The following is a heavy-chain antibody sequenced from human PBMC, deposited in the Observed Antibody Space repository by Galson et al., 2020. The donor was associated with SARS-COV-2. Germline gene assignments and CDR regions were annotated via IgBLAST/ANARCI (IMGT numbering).Heavy chain of an antibody. J-gene: IGHJ4*02. CDR2: ISWNSGSI. D-gene: IGHD3-22*01. CDR3: AKFLHYYDSSGPVY. V-gene: IGHV3-9*01. Sequence: GGSLRLSCAASGFTFDDYAMHWVRQAPGKGLEWVSGISWNSGSIGYADSVKGRFTISRDNAKNSLYLQMNSLRAEDTALYYCAKFLHYYDSSGPVYWGQGTLVTVSS. CDR1: GFTFDDYA.